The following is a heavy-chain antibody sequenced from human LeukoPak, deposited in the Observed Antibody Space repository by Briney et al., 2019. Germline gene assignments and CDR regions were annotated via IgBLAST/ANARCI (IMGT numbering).Heavy chain of an antibody. CDR3: ARVEYQLLWGYYYYYYMDV. V-gene: IGHV1-18*01. CDR1: GYTFTSYG. J-gene: IGHJ6*03. CDR2: ISAYNGNT. Sequence: GASVKVSCKASGYTFTSYGISWVRQAPGQGLEWMGWISAYNGNTNYAQKHQGRVTMTTDTSTSTAYMELRSLRSDDTAVYYCARVEYQLLWGYYYYYYMDVWGKGTTVTVSS. D-gene: IGHD2-2*01.